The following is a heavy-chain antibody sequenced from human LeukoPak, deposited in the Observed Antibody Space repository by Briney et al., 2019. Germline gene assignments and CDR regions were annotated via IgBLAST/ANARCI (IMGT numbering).Heavy chain of an antibody. CDR3: ARYYDILTGYYTSIGY. Sequence: PGGSLRLSCAASGFTFSDYYMSWIRQAPGKGLEWVSYISSSSCYTNYADSVKGRFTISRDNAKNSLYLQMNSLRAEDTAVYYCARYYDILTGYYTSIGYWGQGTLVTVSS. V-gene: IGHV3-11*06. J-gene: IGHJ4*02. CDR1: GFTFSDYY. D-gene: IGHD3-9*01. CDR2: ISSSSCYT.